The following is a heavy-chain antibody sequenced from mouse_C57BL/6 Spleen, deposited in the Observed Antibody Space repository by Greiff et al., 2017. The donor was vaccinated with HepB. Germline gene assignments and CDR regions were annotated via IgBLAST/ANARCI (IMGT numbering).Heavy chain of an antibody. CDR2: ISGGGGNT. D-gene: IGHD1-1*01. J-gene: IGHJ4*01. CDR1: GFTFSSYT. CDR3: ARHYYGSSYGDYYAMDY. Sequence: EVKLVESGGGLVKPGGSLKLSCAASGFTFSSYTMSWVRQTPEKRLEWVATISGGGGNTYYPDSVKGRFTISRDNAKNTLYLQMSSLRSEDTALYYCARHYYGSSYGDYYAMDYWGQGTSVTVSS. V-gene: IGHV5-9*01.